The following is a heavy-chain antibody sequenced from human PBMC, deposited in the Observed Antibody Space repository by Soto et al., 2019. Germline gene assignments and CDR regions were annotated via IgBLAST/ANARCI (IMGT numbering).Heavy chain of an antibody. CDR3: TTDTVLTAMVRGVTSFDY. J-gene: IGHJ4*02. CDR1: GFTFSNAW. D-gene: IGHD3-10*01. Sequence: GGSLRLSCAASGFTFSNAWMNWVRQAPGKGLEWVGRIKSKTDGGTTEYAAPVKGRFTISRDDSKNTLYLQMNSLKTEDTAVYYCTTDTVLTAMVRGVTSFDYWGQGTLVTVSS. V-gene: IGHV3-15*07. CDR2: IKSKTDGGTT.